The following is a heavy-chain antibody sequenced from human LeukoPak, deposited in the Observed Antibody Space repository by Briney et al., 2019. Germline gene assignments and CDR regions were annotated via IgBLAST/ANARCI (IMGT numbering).Heavy chain of an antibody. CDR3: ARIGDQDDWEVPFDY. Sequence: PGGSLRLSCAASGFTFDDYGMSWVRQAPGKGLEWVAVISYDGSIKYYADSAKGRFTISRDNSKNTVYLRMTSLRGEDTAVYYCARIGDQDDWEVPFDYWGQGTLVAVSS. J-gene: IGHJ4*02. V-gene: IGHV3-30*03. CDR1: GFTFDDYG. D-gene: IGHD3-9*01. CDR2: ISYDGSIK.